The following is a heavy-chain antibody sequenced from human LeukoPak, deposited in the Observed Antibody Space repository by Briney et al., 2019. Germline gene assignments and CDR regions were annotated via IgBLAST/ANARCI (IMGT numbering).Heavy chain of an antibody. CDR2: INGSGGST. Sequence: PGGSLRLSCAASGFTFSSYAMSWVRQAPGKGLEWVSDINGSGGSTYYADSVKGRFTISRDNAKNSLYLQMNSLRAEDTAVYYCARADWDTAMIDYWGQGTLVTVSS. D-gene: IGHD5-18*01. CDR3: ARADWDTAMIDY. V-gene: IGHV3-23*01. J-gene: IGHJ4*02. CDR1: GFTFSSYA.